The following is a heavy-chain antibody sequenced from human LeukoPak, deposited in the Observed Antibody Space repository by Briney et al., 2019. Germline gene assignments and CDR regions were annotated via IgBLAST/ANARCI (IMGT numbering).Heavy chain of an antibody. D-gene: IGHD6-6*01. Sequence: GGSLRLFCAASGFTFSDYYISWIRQAPGKGLEGVSYISSSGSTIYYADSVKGRFTISRDNAKNSLYLQMNSLRAEDTAVYYCARDGDRAARSAFDIWGQGTMVTVSS. CDR2: ISSSGSTI. CDR1: GFTFSDYY. CDR3: ARDGDRAARSAFDI. V-gene: IGHV3-11*01. J-gene: IGHJ3*02.